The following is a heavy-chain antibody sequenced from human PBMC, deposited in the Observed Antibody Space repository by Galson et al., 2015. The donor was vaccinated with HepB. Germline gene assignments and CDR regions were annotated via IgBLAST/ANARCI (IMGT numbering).Heavy chain of an antibody. J-gene: IGHJ4*02. D-gene: IGHD3-10*01. V-gene: IGHV1-46*01. CDR1: GYTFTSYY. CDR3: ARDVATLVAPVGPGRYGSGRNY. Sequence: SVKVSCKASGYTFTSYYMHWVRQAPGKGLEWMGVINPSGGSTSYAQKFQGRVTMTRDTSTSTVYMEMSSLRSEDTAVYYCARDVATLVAPVGPGRYGSGRNYWGQGTLVTVSS. CDR2: INPSGGST.